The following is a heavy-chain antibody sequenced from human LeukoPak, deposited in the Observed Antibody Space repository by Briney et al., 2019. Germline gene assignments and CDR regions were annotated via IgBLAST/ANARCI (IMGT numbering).Heavy chain of an antibody. CDR1: GYTFTNYT. V-gene: IGHV7-4-1*02. Sequence: ASVKVSCKTSGYTFTNYTINWVRQAPGQGLEWMGWINTNTGSPTYAQGFTGRFVFSLDTSVSTTYLQVSSLKADDIAVYYCVRGHDSTGYFSYWGQGTLVTVSS. D-gene: IGHD3-22*01. CDR3: VRGHDSTGYFSY. J-gene: IGHJ4*02. CDR2: INTNTGSP.